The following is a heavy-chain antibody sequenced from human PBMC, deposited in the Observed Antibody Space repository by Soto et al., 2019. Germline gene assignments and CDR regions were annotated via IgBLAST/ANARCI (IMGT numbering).Heavy chain of an antibody. D-gene: IGHD3-22*01. V-gene: IGHV3-23*01. CDR1: GFTLSSYP. CDR2: TSGSGGRT. Sequence: GGSLRLSGAASGFTLSSYPMSWVRQAPGKGLEWVSATSGSGGRTYYAVSVKGQFTISRDNSRITLYLQMNSLRAEDTAAYYCAKGDSSGVNWFDPWGQGTLVTDSS. CDR3: AKGDSSGVNWFDP. J-gene: IGHJ5*02.